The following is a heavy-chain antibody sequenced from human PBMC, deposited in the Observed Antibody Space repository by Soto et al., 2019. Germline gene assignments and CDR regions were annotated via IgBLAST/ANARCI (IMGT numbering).Heavy chain of an antibody. J-gene: IGHJ6*02. Sequence: EVQLVESGGGLVQPGGSLRLSCAASGFTFSSYCMHWGRQAPGKGLEWVSRINSDSRSTNYADCVKGRCTITIDNAKNTLYLQMNSLRAEDTAVYYCARDEPNYDFWRRGLDVWGQGTTVSDSS. V-gene: IGHV3-74*01. D-gene: IGHD3-3*01. CDR3: ARDEPNYDFWRRGLDV. CDR1: GFTFSSYC. CDR2: INSDSRST.